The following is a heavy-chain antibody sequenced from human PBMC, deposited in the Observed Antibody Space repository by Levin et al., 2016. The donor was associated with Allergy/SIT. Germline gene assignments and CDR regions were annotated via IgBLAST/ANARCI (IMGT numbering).Heavy chain of an antibody. CDR1: GGSFSGYY. CDR3: ARGRVGRPRAAFDI. J-gene: IGHJ3*02. CDR2: INHSGST. Sequence: SETLSLTCAVYGGSFSGYYWSWIRQPPGKGLEWIGEINHSGSTNYNPSLKSRVTISVDTSKNQFSLKLSSVTAADTAVYYCARGRVGRPRAAFDIWGQGTMVTVSS. D-gene: IGHD1-26*01. V-gene: IGHV4-34*01.